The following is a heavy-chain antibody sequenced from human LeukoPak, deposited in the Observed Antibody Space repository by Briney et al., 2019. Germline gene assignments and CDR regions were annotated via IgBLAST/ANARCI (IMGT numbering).Heavy chain of an antibody. CDR3: ARASYSGSYLAY. CDR2: IKQDGSEK. Sequence: SWVRQAPGKGLEWVANIKQDGSEKYYVDSVKGRFTISRDNAKNSLYLQMNSLRAEDTAVYYCARASYSGSYLAYWGQGTLVTVSS. D-gene: IGHD1-26*01. V-gene: IGHV3-7*01. J-gene: IGHJ4*02.